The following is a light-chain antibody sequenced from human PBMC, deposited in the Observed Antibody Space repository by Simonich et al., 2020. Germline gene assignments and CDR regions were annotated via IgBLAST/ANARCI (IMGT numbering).Light chain of an antibody. Sequence: DIVMTQSPDSLAVSLGERATINCKSSQSVLYSSNNKNYLAWSQQKPGQPPKLLIYWASTRESGVPDLFSGSGSGTDFTLTISSLQAEDVAVYYCQQYYSTPLTFGGGTKVEIK. CDR2: WAS. CDR3: QQYYSTPLT. CDR1: QSVLYSSNNKNY. J-gene: IGKJ4*01. V-gene: IGKV4-1*01.